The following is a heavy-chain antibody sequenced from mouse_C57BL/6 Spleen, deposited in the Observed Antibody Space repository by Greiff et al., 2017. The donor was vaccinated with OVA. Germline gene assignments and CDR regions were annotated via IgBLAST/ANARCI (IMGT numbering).Heavy chain of an antibody. D-gene: IGHD1-1*01. CDR1: GYTFTSYW. CDR2: IDPSDSYT. J-gene: IGHJ3*01. V-gene: IGHV1-59*01. Sequence: QVQLQQPGAELVRPGTSVKLSCKASGYTFTSYWMHWVKQRPGQGLEWIGVIDPSDSYTNYNQKFKGKATLTVDTSSSTAYMQLSSLTSEDSAVYYCASYYYGSPWFAYWGQGTLVTVSA. CDR3: ASYYYGSPWFAY.